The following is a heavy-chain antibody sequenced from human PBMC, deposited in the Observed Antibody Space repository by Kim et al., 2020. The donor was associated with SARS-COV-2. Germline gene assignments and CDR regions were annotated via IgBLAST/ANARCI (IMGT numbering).Heavy chain of an antibody. V-gene: IGHV1-8*01. Sequence: ASVKVSCKASGYTFTSYDINWVRQATGQGLEWMGWMNPNSGNTGYAQKFQGRVTMTRNTSISTAYMELSSLRSEDTAVYYCARGLGYYDFWSGHAFDIWGQGTMVTVSS. D-gene: IGHD3-3*01. CDR2: MNPNSGNT. CDR3: ARGLGYYDFWSGHAFDI. CDR1: GYTFTSYD. J-gene: IGHJ3*02.